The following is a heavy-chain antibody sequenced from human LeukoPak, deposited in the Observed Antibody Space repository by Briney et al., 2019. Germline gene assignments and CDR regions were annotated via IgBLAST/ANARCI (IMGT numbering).Heavy chain of an antibody. V-gene: IGHV4-30-4*01. CDR3: ARNGGPGFTHY. Sequence: SQTLSLTCTVSGGSISSGDYYWSWIPQPPGKGLEWIGYIYYIGSTYYNPSLKSPVTISVDTSKNQFSLKLTSVTAADTAVYYCARNGGPGFTHYWGQGTLVTVSS. J-gene: IGHJ4*02. CDR2: IYYIGST. CDR1: GGSISSGDYY. D-gene: IGHD3-16*01.